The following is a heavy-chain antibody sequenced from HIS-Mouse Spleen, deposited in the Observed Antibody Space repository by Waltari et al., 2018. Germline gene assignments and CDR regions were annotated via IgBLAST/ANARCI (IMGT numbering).Heavy chain of an antibody. Sequence: QLQLQESGPGLVKPSETLSLTCTVSGGSISSSSYYLGRIRQPPGKGLAWIGSIYYSGSTYYNPSLKSRVTISVDTSKNQFSLKLSSVTAADTAVYYCAREIPYSSSWYDWYFDLWGRGTLVTVSS. D-gene: IGHD6-13*01. V-gene: IGHV4-39*07. CDR1: GGSISSSSYY. CDR3: AREIPYSSSWYDWYFDL. CDR2: IYYSGST. J-gene: IGHJ2*01.